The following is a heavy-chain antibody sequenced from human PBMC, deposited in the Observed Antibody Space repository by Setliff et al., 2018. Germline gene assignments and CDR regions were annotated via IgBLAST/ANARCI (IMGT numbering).Heavy chain of an antibody. CDR2: INPKSGGT. D-gene: IGHD3-16*01. J-gene: IGHJ4*02. Sequence: ASVKVSCKASGYPFVGYYIYWMRQTPGQGFEWMGWINPKSGGTKYAVKFQGRVTMTRDTSINTIYMELSSLTSDDTAIYYCAKQGDLAFDYWGQGTQVTVAS. V-gene: IGHV1-2*02. CDR1: GYPFVGYY. CDR3: AKQGDLAFDY.